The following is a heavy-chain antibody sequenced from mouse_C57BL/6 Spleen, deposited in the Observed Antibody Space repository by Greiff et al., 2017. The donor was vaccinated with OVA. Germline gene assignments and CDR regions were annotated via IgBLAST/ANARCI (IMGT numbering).Heavy chain of an antibody. CDR3: ANYYGSSPPWCAY. CDR1: GYTFTSYG. J-gene: IGHJ3*01. Sequence: VQLQESGAELARPGASVKLSCKASGYTFTSYGISWVKQRTGQGLEWIGEIYPRSGNTYYNEKFKGKATLTADKSSSTAYMELRSLTSEDSAVYFCANYYGSSPPWCAYWGQGTLVTVSA. V-gene: IGHV1-81*01. CDR2: IYPRSGNT. D-gene: IGHD1-1*01.